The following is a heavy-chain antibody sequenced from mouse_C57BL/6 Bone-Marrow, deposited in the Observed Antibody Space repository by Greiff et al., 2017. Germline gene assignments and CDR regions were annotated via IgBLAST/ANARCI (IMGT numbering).Heavy chain of an antibody. CDR3: ARDPYDYDDYYYAMDY. Sequence: EVMLVESGGGLVKPGGSLKPSGAASGFTFSSYAMSWVRQTPEKRREWAATFSDGGSYTYYPDNVKGRFTISRDNAKNNLYLQMSHLKSEDTAMYYCARDPYDYDDYYYAMDYWGQGTSVTVSS. CDR2: FSDGGSYT. CDR1: GFTFSSYA. V-gene: IGHV5-4*01. D-gene: IGHD2-4*01. J-gene: IGHJ4*01.